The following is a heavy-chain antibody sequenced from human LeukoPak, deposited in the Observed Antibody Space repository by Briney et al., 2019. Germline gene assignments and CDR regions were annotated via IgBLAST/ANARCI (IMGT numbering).Heavy chain of an antibody. CDR3: AKDDWDCSGGSCPSYYYAMEV. CDR1: GFSFSNYG. D-gene: IGHD2-15*01. J-gene: IGHJ6*02. V-gene: IGHV3-30*02. CDR2: IRYDGSNK. Sequence: GGSLRLSCAASGFSFSNYGMHWARQAPGKGLEWVSFIRYDGSNKYYADSVKGQFTISRDNSKNTVYLQWNSLRAEVTAVYFCAKDDWDCSGGSCPSYYYAMEVWGQGTPVTVSS.